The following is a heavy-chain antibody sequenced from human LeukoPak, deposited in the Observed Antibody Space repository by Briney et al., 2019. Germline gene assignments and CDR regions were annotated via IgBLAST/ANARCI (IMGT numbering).Heavy chain of an antibody. CDR3: ARLYCSSISCYEGSWFDP. V-gene: IGHV1-18*04. CDR2: ISAYNGNT. Sequence: ASVKVSCKASGYTFTSYYMHWVRQAPGQGLEWMGWISAYNGNTNYAQKLQGRVTMTTDTSTSTAYMELRSLRSDDTAVYYCARLYCSSISCYEGSWFDPWGQGTLVTVSS. CDR1: GYTFTSYY. J-gene: IGHJ5*02. D-gene: IGHD2-2*01.